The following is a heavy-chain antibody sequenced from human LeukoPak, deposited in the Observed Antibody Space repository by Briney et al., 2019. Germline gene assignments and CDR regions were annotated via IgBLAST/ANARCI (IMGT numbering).Heavy chain of an antibody. CDR3: ARVPYYYDSRGYWYFDL. CDR2: IYPGDSDT. V-gene: IGHV5-51*01. CDR1: GYSFTSYW. Sequence: GESLKISCKGSGYSFTSYWIGWVRQMPGKGLEWMGIIYPGDSDTRYSPSFRGQVTISADKSISTAYLQWSSLKASDTAMYYCARVPYYYDSRGYWYFDLWGRGTLVTVSS. D-gene: IGHD3-22*01. J-gene: IGHJ2*01.